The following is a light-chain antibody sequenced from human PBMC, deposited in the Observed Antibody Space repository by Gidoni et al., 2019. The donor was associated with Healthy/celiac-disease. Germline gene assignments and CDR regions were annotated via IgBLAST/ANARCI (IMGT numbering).Light chain of an antibody. Sequence: IQMTHSPSTLSASVGDRVTITCRASQTISSWLAWYQQKPGKAPKLLIYKASSLESGVPSRFSGSGSGTEFTLTISSLQPDDFATYYCQQYNSYLTFGGXTKVEIK. CDR1: QTISSW. V-gene: IGKV1-5*03. CDR3: QQYNSYLT. J-gene: IGKJ4*01. CDR2: KAS.